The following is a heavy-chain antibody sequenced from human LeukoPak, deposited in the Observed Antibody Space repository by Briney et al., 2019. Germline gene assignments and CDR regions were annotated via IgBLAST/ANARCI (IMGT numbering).Heavy chain of an antibody. D-gene: IGHD3-16*02. Sequence: PSETLSLTCTVSGGSISSYYWSWIRQPPGKGLEWIGYIYYSGSTNYNPSLMSRVTISVDTSKNQFSLKLSSVTAADTAVYYCARLTVGGTVYDYVWGSYRSGPGYFDYWGQGTLVTVSS. CDR1: GGSISSYY. CDR3: ARLTVGGTVYDYVWGSYRSGPGYFDY. V-gene: IGHV4-59*08. CDR2: IYYSGST. J-gene: IGHJ4*02.